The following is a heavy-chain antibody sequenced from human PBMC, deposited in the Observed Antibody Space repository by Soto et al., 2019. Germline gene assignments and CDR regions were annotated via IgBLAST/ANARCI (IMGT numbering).Heavy chain of an antibody. D-gene: IGHD3-10*01. V-gene: IGHV1-69*08. CDR1: GGTFSSYT. CDR3: ARDSSYYGSGMW. J-gene: IGHJ4*02. Sequence: QVQLVQSGAEVKKPGSSVKVSCKASGGTFSSYTISWVRQAPGQGLEWMGRIIPILGIANYAQKFQGRVTITADKSTSTAYMELSSLRSEDTAVYYCARDSSYYGSGMWWGQGTLVTVSS. CDR2: IIPILGIA.